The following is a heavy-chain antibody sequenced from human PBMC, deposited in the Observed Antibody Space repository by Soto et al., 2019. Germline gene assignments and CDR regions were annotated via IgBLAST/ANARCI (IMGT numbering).Heavy chain of an antibody. D-gene: IGHD3-9*01. CDR3: ARGTYDILTGYYSPLFDY. V-gene: IGHV4-31*03. J-gene: IGHJ4*02. CDR2: IYYSGST. Sequence: SETLSLTCTVSGGSISSGGYYWSWIRQHPGKGLEWIGYIYYSGSTYYNPSLKSRVTISVDTSKNQFSLKLSSVTAADTAVYYCARGTYDILTGYYSPLFDYWGQGTLVTVSS. CDR1: GGSISSGGYY.